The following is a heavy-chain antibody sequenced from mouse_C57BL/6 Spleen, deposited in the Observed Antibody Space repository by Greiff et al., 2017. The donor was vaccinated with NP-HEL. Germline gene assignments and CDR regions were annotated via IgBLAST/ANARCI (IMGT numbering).Heavy chain of an antibody. D-gene: IGHD1-3*01. J-gene: IGHJ4*01. Sequence: VQLKESGPELVKPGASVKISCKASGYAFSSSWMNWVKQRPGKGLEWIGRIYPGDGDTNYNGKFKGKATLTADKSSSTAYMQLSSLTSEDSAVYFCARKGKDAMDYWGQGTSVTVSS. V-gene: IGHV1-82*01. CDR2: IYPGDGDT. CDR1: GYAFSSSW. CDR3: ARKGKDAMDY.